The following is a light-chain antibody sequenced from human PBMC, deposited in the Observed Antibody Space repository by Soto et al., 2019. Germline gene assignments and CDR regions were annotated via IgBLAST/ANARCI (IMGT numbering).Light chain of an antibody. CDR3: QQSYSTPFT. CDR2: AAS. V-gene: IGKV1-39*01. J-gene: IGKJ3*01. CDR1: QSISSY. Sequence: QLTQSPSSLSASVGDRVTITCRASQSISSYLNWYQQKPGKAPKLLIYAASSLQSGVPSRFSGSGSGTDFTLTISSLQPEDFATYYCQQSYSTPFTFGPGTKVDI.